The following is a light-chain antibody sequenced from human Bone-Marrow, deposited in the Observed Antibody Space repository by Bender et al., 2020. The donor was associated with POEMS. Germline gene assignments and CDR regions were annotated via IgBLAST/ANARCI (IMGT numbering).Light chain of an antibody. CDR2: EGN. J-gene: IGLJ3*02. CDR1: SRDVGSYNL. CDR3: CSYAGAFTWV. V-gene: IGLV2-23*01. Sequence: QSALTQPASVSGSPGQSIPISCTGPSRDVGSYNLVSWYQLHPGNAPKLMIYEGNKRPSGVSSRFSGSNSGNTASLAISGLQAEDEADYFCCSYAGAFTWVFGGETKLTVV.